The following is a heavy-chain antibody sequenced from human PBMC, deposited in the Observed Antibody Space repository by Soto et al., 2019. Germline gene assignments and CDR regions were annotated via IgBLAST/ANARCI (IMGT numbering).Heavy chain of an antibody. V-gene: IGHV3-30*03. CDR3: ARDALSPSGGCYS. J-gene: IGHJ4*02. Sequence: QEQLVESGGGVVQPGRSLRLSCAASGFTFSNYVMHWVRQAPGKGLEWVAVISYDGNNKYYAESVKGRFTISRDSSKNTLYLQMNSLRAEDTAVYYCARDALSPSGGCYSWGQGTLVTVSS. CDR1: GFTFSNYV. CDR2: ISYDGNNK. D-gene: IGHD3-3*02.